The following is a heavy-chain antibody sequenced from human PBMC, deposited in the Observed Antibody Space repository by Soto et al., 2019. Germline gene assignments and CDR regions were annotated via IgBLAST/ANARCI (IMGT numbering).Heavy chain of an antibody. CDR3: ASLTMVRGVFYFDY. CDR1: GGSISSSSYY. Sequence: SETLSLTCTVSGGSISSSSYYWGWIRQPPGKGLEWIGSIYYSGSTYYNPSLKSRVTISVDTSKNQFSLKLSSVTAADTAVYYCASLTMVRGVFYFDYWGQGTLVTVSS. CDR2: IYYSGST. V-gene: IGHV4-39*01. J-gene: IGHJ4*02. D-gene: IGHD3-10*01.